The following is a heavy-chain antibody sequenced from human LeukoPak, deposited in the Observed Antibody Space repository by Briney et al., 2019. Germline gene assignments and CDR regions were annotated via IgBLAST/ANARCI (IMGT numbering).Heavy chain of an antibody. J-gene: IGHJ1*01. CDR2: ISGSGGST. Sequence: PGGSLRLSCAASGFTFSSYAMSWVRQAPGKGLEWVSAISGSGGSTYYADSVKGRFTISRDNSKNTLYLQMNSLRAEDTAVYYCAPFQIAARPEGWGQYFQHWGQGTLVTVSS. CDR1: GFTFSSYA. CDR3: APFQIAARPEGWGQYFQH. V-gene: IGHV3-23*01. D-gene: IGHD6-6*01.